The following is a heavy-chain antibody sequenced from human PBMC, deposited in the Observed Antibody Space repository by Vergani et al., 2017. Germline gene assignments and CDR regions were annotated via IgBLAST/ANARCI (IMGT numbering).Heavy chain of an antibody. CDR3: AREETVVNYFDY. D-gene: IGHD4-23*01. CDR2: IKPSGGST. J-gene: IGHJ4*02. CDR1: GYTFTSYY. V-gene: IGHV1-46*01. Sequence: QVQLVQSGAEVKKPGASVKVSCKASGYTFTSYYMHWVRQAPGQGLEWMGIIKPSGGSTSYEQKFQGRVTMTRDPSTSTVYMELSSLRSEDTAVYYCAREETVVNYFDYWGQGTLVTVSS.